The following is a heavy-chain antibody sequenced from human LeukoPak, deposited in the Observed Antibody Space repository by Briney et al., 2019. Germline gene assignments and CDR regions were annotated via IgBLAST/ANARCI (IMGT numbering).Heavy chain of an antibody. Sequence: SETLSPTCTVSGGAISFYYWSWIRQPPGKGLDWIAYMYYSGSTNYNPSLKSRVSISVDTSKNQFSLKLTSVTAADTAVYYCARGGSIVGATPHDTFDIWGQGAMVTVSS. CDR2: MYYSGST. J-gene: IGHJ3*02. CDR1: GGAISFYY. CDR3: ARGGSIVGATPHDTFDI. D-gene: IGHD1-26*01. V-gene: IGHV4-59*01.